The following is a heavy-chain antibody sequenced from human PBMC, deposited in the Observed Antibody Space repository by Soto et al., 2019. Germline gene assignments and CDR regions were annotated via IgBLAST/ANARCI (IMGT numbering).Heavy chain of an antibody. CDR1: GCTLRSYA. J-gene: IGHJ5*01. V-gene: IGHV1-69*13. CDR2: IIPMVDTS. Sequence: ASVKVSCKACGCTLRSYAISWLGQAPGQGLEWMGGIIPMVDTSNYAQKFHGRLTISADASRTTTYMDLTSLGSEDTAVYFCSLGPTYFETKGSHKEWLDAWGQGTPVTVS. CDR3: SLGPTYFETKGSHKEWLDA. D-gene: IGHD3-22*01.